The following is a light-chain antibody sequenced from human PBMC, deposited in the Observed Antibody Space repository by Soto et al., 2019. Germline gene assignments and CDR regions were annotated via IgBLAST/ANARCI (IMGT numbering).Light chain of an antibody. J-gene: IGKJ1*01. CDR1: QSISSY. CDR3: QQYYSYHRT. CDR2: AAS. V-gene: IGKV1-8*01. Sequence: IQMPPSPSTLSASVVERVTITCRASQSISSYLAWYQQKPGKAPKLLIYAASTLQSGVPSRFSGSGSGTDFTLTISCLQSEDFATYYCQQYYSYHRTFGQGTK.